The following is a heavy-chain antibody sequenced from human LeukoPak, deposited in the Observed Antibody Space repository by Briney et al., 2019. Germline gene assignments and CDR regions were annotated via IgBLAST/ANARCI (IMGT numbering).Heavy chain of an antibody. Sequence: PGGSLRLSCGASGFTFHTYAMAWVRQAPGKGLEWVSSISGDGGGTHYADSVKGRFTISRDNAKNSLYLQMNSLRAEDTAVYYCARDGAVTMVRGVILTYYYYMDVWGKGTTVTVSS. CDR1: GFTFHTYA. CDR2: ISGDGGGT. J-gene: IGHJ6*03. D-gene: IGHD3-10*01. V-gene: IGHV3-21*01. CDR3: ARDGAVTMVRGVILTYYYYMDV.